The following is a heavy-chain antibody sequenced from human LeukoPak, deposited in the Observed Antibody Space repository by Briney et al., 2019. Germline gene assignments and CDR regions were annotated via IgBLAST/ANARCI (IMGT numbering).Heavy chain of an antibody. CDR2: IIPIFGTA. J-gene: IGHJ5*02. Sequence: ASVKVSCKASGGTFSSYAISWVRQAPGQGLKWMGRIIPIFGTANYAQKFQGRVTITTDESTSTAYMELSSLRSEDTAVYYCANAYSSSYYNWFDPWGQGTLVTVSS. CDR3: ANAYSSSYYNWFDP. D-gene: IGHD6-13*01. CDR1: GGTFSSYA. V-gene: IGHV1-69*05.